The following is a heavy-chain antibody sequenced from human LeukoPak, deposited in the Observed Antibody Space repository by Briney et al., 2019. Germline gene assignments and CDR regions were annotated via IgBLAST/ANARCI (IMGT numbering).Heavy chain of an antibody. J-gene: IGHJ4*02. V-gene: IGHV4-39*07. CDR2: IYYSGST. CDR1: GGSLSSSSYY. D-gene: IGHD6-19*01. Sequence: SETLSLTCTVSGGSLSSSSYYWGWIRQPPGKGLEWIGSIYYSGSTYYNPSLKSRVTISVDTSKNQFSLKLSSVTAADTAVYYCAIAYSSGIFDYWGQGTLVTVSS. CDR3: AIAYSSGIFDY.